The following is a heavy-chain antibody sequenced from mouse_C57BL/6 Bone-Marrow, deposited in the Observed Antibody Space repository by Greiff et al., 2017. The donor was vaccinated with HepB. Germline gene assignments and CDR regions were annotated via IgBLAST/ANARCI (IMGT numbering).Heavy chain of an antibody. J-gene: IGHJ4*01. D-gene: IGHD1-1*01. CDR3: AGEAISTTVVGYYAMDY. Sequence: EVMLVESGGGLVKPGGSLKLSCAASGFTFSSYAMSWVRQTPEKRLEWVATISDGGSYTYYPDNVKGRFTISRDNAKNNLYLQMSHLKSEDTAMYYCAGEAISTTVVGYYAMDYWGQGTSVTVSS. V-gene: IGHV5-4*01. CDR1: GFTFSSYA. CDR2: ISDGGSYT.